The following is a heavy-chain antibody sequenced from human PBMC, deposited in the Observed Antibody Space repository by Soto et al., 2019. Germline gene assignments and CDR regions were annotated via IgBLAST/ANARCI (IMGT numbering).Heavy chain of an antibody. CDR3: ARVMTTFGVISKGPDH. Sequence: ASVKVSCKASGYTFTSYYMHWVRQAPGQGLEWMGIINPSGGSTSYAQKFQGRVTMTRDTSTSTVYMELSSLRSEDTAVYYCARVMTTFGVISKGPDHWGQGTLVTVSS. V-gene: IGHV1-46*01. CDR1: GYTFTSYY. J-gene: IGHJ4*02. CDR2: INPSGGST. D-gene: IGHD3-3*01.